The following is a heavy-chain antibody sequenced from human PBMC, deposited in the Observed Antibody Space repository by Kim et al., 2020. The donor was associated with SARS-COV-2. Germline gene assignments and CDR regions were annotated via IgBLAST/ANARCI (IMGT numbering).Heavy chain of an antibody. D-gene: IGHD6-13*01. CDR1: GGSFSGYY. V-gene: IGHV4-34*01. CDR3: ARTPWSSSWYRGRGWFDP. Sequence: SETLSLTCAVYGGSFSGYYWSWIRQPPGKGLEWIGEINHSGSTNYNPSLKSRVTISVDTSKNQFSLKLSSVTAADTAVYYCARTPWSSSWYRGRGWFDPWGQGTLVTVSS. CDR2: INHSGST. J-gene: IGHJ5*02.